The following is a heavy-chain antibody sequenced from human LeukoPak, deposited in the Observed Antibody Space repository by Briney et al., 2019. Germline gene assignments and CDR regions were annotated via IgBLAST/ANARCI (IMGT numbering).Heavy chain of an antibody. V-gene: IGHV1-18*01. CDR1: GYTFTSCG. D-gene: IGHD2-2*01. CDR2: ISAYNGNT. CDR3: ARTVVPAARGDWFDP. Sequence: ASVKVSCKASGYTFTSCGISWVRQAPGQGLEWMGWISAYNGNTNYAQKLQGRVTMTTDTSTSTAYMELRSLRSDDTAVYYCARTVVPAARGDWFDPWGQGTLVTVSS. J-gene: IGHJ5*02.